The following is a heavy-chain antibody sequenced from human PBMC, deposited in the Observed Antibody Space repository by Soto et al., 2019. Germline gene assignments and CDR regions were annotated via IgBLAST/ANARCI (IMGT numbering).Heavy chain of an antibody. D-gene: IGHD3-3*01. CDR1: GGSISSGGYY. CDR2: IYYSGST. Sequence: PSETLSLTCTVSGGSISSGGYYWSWIRQHPGKGLEWIGYIYYSGSTYYNPSLKSRVTISVDTSKNQFSLKLSSVTAADTAVYYRASDSTAGYDFWSGYPPTGYYGMDVWGQGTTVTVSS. V-gene: IGHV4-31*03. J-gene: IGHJ6*02. CDR3: ASDSTAGYDFWSGYPPTGYYGMDV.